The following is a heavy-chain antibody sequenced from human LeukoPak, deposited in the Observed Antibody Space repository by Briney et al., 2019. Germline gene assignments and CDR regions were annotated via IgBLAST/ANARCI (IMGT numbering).Heavy chain of an antibody. J-gene: IGHJ6*02. V-gene: IGHV4-59*01. D-gene: IGHD4-17*01. CDR2: IYYSGST. Sequence: SETLSLTCTVSGGSISSYYWSWIRQPPGKGLEWIGYIYYSGSTNYNPSLKSRVTISVDTSKNQFPLKLSSVTAADTAVYYCARLNDYGDYYFYYGMDVWGQGTTVTVSS. CDR1: GGSISSYY. CDR3: ARLNDYGDYYFYYGMDV.